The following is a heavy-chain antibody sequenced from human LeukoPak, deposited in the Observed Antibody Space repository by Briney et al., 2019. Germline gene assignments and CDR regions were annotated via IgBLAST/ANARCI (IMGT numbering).Heavy chain of an antibody. Sequence: GGSLRLSCAASGFTFSSYSMNWVRQAPGKGLEWVSYISSSSSTIYYADSVKGRFTISRDNAKNSLYLQMNSLRAEDTAVYYCARDHYFAVVPAAGTFDIWGQGTMVTVSS. V-gene: IGHV3-48*04. D-gene: IGHD2-2*01. CDR2: ISSSSSTI. J-gene: IGHJ3*02. CDR1: GFTFSSYS. CDR3: ARDHYFAVVPAAGTFDI.